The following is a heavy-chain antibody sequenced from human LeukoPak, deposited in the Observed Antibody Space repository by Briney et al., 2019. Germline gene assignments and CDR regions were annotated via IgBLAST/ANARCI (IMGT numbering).Heavy chain of an antibody. V-gene: IGHV1-69*13. CDR1: GGTFSSYA. J-gene: IGHJ3*02. D-gene: IGHD4-17*01. Sequence: GASVKVSCKASGGTFSSYAISWVRQAPGQGLEWMGGIIPIFGTANYAQKFQGRVTITADESTSTAHMELSSLRSEDTAVYYCARGRVTVTLDAFDIWGQGTMVTVSS. CDR3: ARGRVTVTLDAFDI. CDR2: IIPIFGTA.